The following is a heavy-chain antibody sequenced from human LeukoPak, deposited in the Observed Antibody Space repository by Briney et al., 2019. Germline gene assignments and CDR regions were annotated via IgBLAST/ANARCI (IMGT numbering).Heavy chain of an antibody. CDR2: IYHSGST. J-gene: IGHJ6*02. CDR3: ARDKVSGLAVAGNNYYYGMDV. Sequence: SETLSLTCAVSGGSISSGGYSWSWIRQPPGKGLEWIGYIYHSGSTYYNPSLKSRATISVDRSKNQFSLKLSSVTAADTAVYYCARDKVSGLAVAGNNYYYGMDVWGQGTTVTVSS. CDR1: GGSISSGGYS. V-gene: IGHV4-30-2*01. D-gene: IGHD6-19*01.